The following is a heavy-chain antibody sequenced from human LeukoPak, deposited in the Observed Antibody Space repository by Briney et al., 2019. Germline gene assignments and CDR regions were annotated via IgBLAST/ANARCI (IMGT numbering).Heavy chain of an antibody. D-gene: IGHD3-3*01. Sequence: GGSLRLSCVASGFTFGKYWMSWVRQAPGKGLEWVANIMLDGSEKNYVDSVKGRFTISRDNTKNSPYPQMNSLRVEDTAVFYCARDQYDTWSRRGNFDSWGQGTLVIVSS. CDR3: ARDQYDTWSRRGNFDS. CDR1: GFTFGKYW. V-gene: IGHV3-7*03. J-gene: IGHJ4*02. CDR2: IMLDGSEK.